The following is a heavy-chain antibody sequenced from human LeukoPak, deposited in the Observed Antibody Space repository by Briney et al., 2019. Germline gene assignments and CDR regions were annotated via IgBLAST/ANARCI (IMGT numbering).Heavy chain of an antibody. D-gene: IGHD3-10*01. V-gene: IGHV3-33*08. J-gene: IGHJ5*02. Sequence: PGGSLRLSCAASGFTFSNYAMSWVRQAPGKGLEWVAVIWYDGSNKYYADSVKGRFTISRDNSKNTLYLQMNSLRAEDTAVYYCARGRSYNWFDPWGQGTLVTVSS. CDR2: IWYDGSNK. CDR3: ARGRSYNWFDP. CDR1: GFTFSNYA.